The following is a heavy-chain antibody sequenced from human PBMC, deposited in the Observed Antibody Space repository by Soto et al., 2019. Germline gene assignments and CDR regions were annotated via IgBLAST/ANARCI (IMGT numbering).Heavy chain of an antibody. CDR1: GLPLSTARMG. CDR2: IFSNYDK. CDR3: DRRVREFVIPNAWFDA. Sequence: SGPTLVYPTGTITLTCTVSGLPLSTARMGLSWIRQSPGKAMEWIAHIFSNYDKSYRASLRPRLTISKDTCKTQVVFSMTNGEAVVIATCSCDRRVREFVIPNAWFDAWGQGTPVTVSS. V-gene: IGHV2-26*01. D-gene: IGHD3-10*01. J-gene: IGHJ5*02.